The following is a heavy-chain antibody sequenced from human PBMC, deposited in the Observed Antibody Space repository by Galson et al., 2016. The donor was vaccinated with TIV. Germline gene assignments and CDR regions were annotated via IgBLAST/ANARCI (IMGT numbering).Heavy chain of an antibody. D-gene: IGHD6-6*01. CDR2: IYSSGGT. J-gene: IGHJ3*01. CDR1: GGSMTSYY. Sequence: LSLTCAVSGGSMTSYYWNWFRQSPGKGLEWIAYIYSSGGTNSNPSLRRRLTISVDTSKNQFSLRLYSVTAADTAIYYCTRGIAARPAIAVDAFDVWGPGTMVAVSS. V-gene: IGHV4-59*01. CDR3: TRGIAARPAIAVDAFDV.